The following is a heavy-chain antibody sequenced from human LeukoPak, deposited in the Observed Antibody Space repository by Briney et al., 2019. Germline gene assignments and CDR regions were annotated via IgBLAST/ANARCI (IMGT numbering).Heavy chain of an antibody. CDR1: GGSISSYY. CDR3: ARDAGDDYYYYGMDV. CDR2: TYYSGST. J-gene: IGHJ6*02. Sequence: SETLSLTCTVSGGSISSYYWSWIRQPPGKGLEWIGYTYYSGSTNYNPSLKSRVTISVDTSKNQFSLKLSSVTAADTAVYYCARDAGDDYYYYGMDVWGQGTTVTVSS. V-gene: IGHV4-59*01. D-gene: IGHD3-10*01.